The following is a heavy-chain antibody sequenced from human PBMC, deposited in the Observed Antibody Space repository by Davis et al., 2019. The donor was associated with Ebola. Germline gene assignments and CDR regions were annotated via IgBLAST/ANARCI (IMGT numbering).Heavy chain of an antibody. V-gene: IGHV1-69*13. CDR2: IIPIFGTA. J-gene: IGHJ3*02. D-gene: IGHD2-15*01. Sequence: SVKVSCKASGGTFSSYAISWVRQAPGQGLEWMGGIIPIFGTANYAQKFQGRVTITADESTSTAYMELSSLRSEDTAVYYCARDSYCSGGSCPGAFDIWGQGTMVTVSS. CDR1: GGTFSSYA. CDR3: ARDSYCSGGSCPGAFDI.